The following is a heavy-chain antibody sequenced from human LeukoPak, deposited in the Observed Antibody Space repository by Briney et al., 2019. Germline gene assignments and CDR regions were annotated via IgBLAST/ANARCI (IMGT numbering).Heavy chain of an antibody. D-gene: IGHD2-21*02. CDR2: ISSSSSYI. CDR1: GFTFSSYS. Sequence: PGGSLRLSCAASGFTFSSYSMNWVRQAPGKGLEWVSSISSSSSYIYYADSVKGRFTISRDNAKNSLYLQMNSLGVEDTAMYYCAPICSSGDCFQTRFDYWGQGTLVTVSS. CDR3: APICSSGDCFQTRFDY. V-gene: IGHV3-21*01. J-gene: IGHJ4*02.